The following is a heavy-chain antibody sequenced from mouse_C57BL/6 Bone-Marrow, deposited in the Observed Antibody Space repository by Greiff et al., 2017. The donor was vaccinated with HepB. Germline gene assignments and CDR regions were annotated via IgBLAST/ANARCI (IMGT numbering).Heavy chain of an antibody. D-gene: IGHD2-12*01. J-gene: IGHJ4*01. CDR3: ARRRNFFYYYAMDY. Sequence: VKQRPGQGLEWIGRIHPSDSDTNYNQKFKGKATLTVDKSSSTAYMQLSSLTSEDSAVYYCARRRNFFYYYAMDYWGQGTSVTVSS. V-gene: IGHV1-74*01. CDR2: IHPSDSDT.